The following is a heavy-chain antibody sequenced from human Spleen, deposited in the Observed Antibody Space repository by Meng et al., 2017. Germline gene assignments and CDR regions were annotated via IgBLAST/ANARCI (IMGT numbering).Heavy chain of an antibody. D-gene: IGHD6-13*01. CDR1: GFTFSSYE. J-gene: IGHJ4*02. V-gene: IGHV3-48*03. CDR3: ARSGLYSSSWLSYYFDY. Sequence: GESLKISCAASGFTFSSYEMNWVRQAPGKGLEWVSYISSSGSTIYYADSVKGRFTISRDNAKNSLYLHMNSLRAEDTAVYYCARSGLYSSSWLSYYFDYWGQGTQVTVSS. CDR2: ISSSGSTI.